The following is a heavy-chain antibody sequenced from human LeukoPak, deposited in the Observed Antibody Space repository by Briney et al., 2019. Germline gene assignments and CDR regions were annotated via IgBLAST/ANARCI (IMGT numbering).Heavy chain of an antibody. CDR2: IYYSGST. J-gene: IGHJ4*02. CDR1: GGSISSGGYY. Sequence: PSETLSLTCTVSGGSISSGGYYWSWIRQHPGKGLEWIGYIYYSGSTYYNPSLKSRVTISVDTSKNQFSLKLSSVTAADTAVYYCATKNLGYCSSTSCYDYWGQGTLVTVSS. V-gene: IGHV4-31*03. D-gene: IGHD2-2*01. CDR3: ATKNLGYCSSTSCYDY.